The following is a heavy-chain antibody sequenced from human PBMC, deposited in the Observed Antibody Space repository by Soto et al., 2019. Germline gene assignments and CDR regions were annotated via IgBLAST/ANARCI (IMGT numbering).Heavy chain of an antibody. V-gene: IGHV6-1*01. CDR2: TYYRSKWYN. CDR3: ARESPSTLTETYYDFWSGYKYGMDV. Sequence: SQTLSLTCAISGDSVSSNSAAWNWIRQSPSRGLEWLGRTYYRSKWYNDYAVSVKSRITINPDTSKNQFSLQLNSVTPEDTAVYYCARESPSTLTETYYDFWSGYKYGMDVWGQGTTVTVSS. J-gene: IGHJ6*02. CDR1: GDSVSSNSAA. D-gene: IGHD3-3*01.